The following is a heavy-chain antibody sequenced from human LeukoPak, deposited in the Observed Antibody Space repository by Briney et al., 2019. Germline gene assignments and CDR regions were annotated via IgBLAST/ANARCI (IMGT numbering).Heavy chain of an antibody. CDR3: ARGEGPQWLGSYYYYGMDV. V-gene: IGHV1-2*04. Sequence: ASVKVSCKASGYTFTGYYMHWVRQAPGQGLEWMGWINPNSGGTNYAQKFQGWVTMTRDTSISTAYMELSRLRSDDTAVYYCARGEGPQWLGSYYYYGMDVWGQGTTDTVSS. CDR2: INPNSGGT. CDR1: GYTFTGYY. J-gene: IGHJ6*02. D-gene: IGHD6-19*01.